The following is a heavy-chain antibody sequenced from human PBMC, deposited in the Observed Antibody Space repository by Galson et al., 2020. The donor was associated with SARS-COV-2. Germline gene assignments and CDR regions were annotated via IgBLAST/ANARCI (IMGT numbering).Heavy chain of an antibody. V-gene: IGHV4-59*01. J-gene: IGHJ4*02. D-gene: IGHD3-22*01. CDR3: ARDVQPYDSSEFCY. CDR1: GGSISSYY. CDR2: IYYSGST. Sequence: SETLSLTCTVSGGSISSYYWSWIRQPPGKGLEWIGYIYYSGSTNYNPSLKSRVTISVDTSKNQFSLKPSSVTAADTAVYYCARDVQPYDSSEFCYWGQGTLVTVSS.